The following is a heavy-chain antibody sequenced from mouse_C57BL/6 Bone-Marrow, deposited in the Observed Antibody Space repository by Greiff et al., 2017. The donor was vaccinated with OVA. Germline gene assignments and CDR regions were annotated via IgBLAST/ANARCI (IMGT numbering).Heavy chain of an antibody. J-gene: IGHJ4*01. CDR3: AKNLLWGDYYAMDY. Sequence: QVQLQQSGPGLVQPSQSLSITCTVSGFSLTSYGVHWVRQSPGKGLEWLGVIWRGGSTDYNAAFMSRLSITKDNSKSQVFFKMNSLQADDTAIYYCAKNLLWGDYYAMDYWGQGTSVTVSS. CDR1: GFSLTSYG. V-gene: IGHV2-5*01. CDR2: IWRGGST. D-gene: IGHD2-1*01.